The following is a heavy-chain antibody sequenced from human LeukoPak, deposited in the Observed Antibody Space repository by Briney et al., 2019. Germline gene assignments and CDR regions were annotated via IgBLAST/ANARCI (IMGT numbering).Heavy chain of an antibody. Sequence: ASVKVSCKASGYTFTGYYMHWVRQAPGQGLEWMGWINPNSGGTNYAQKFQGRVTMTRDTSISTAYMELSRLRSDDTAVYYCARFSSGTYPFAFDIWGQGTMVTVSS. V-gene: IGHV1-2*02. CDR3: ARFSSGTYPFAFDI. D-gene: IGHD3-10*01. J-gene: IGHJ3*02. CDR2: INPNSGGT. CDR1: GYTFTGYY.